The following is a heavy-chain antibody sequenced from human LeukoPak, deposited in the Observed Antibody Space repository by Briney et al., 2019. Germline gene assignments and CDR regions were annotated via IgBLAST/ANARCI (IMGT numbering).Heavy chain of an antibody. CDR1: GGSISSSSYY. V-gene: IGHV4-39*01. D-gene: IGHD2-2*01. Sequence: PSQTLSLTCTVSGGSISSSSYYWGWIRQPPGKGLEWIGSIYYSGSTYYNPSLKSRVTISVDTSKNQFSLKLSSVTAADTAVYYCARTVRRPAFNWFDPWGQGTLVTVSS. CDR2: IYYSGST. CDR3: ARTVRRPAFNWFDP. J-gene: IGHJ5*02.